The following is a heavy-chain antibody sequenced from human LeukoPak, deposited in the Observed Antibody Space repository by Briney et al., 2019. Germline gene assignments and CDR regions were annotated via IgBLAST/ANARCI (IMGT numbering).Heavy chain of an antibody. Sequence: GASVKVSCKASGGTFSSYAISWVRQAPGQGLEWMGGIIPIFGTANYAQKFQGRVTITADESTSTAYMELSSLRSEDTAVYYCARSMVRGVIIEEIYYYYGMDVWGQGITVTVSS. D-gene: IGHD3-10*01. V-gene: IGHV1-69*13. J-gene: IGHJ6*02. CDR1: GGTFSSYA. CDR2: IIPIFGTA. CDR3: ARSMVRGVIIEEIYYYYGMDV.